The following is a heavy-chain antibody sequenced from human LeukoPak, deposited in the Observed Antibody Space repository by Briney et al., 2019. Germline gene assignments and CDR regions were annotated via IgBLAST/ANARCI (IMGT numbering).Heavy chain of an antibody. CDR3: AREGIAAAGTDFDY. V-gene: IGHV3-20*04. D-gene: IGHD6-13*01. CDR2: INWNGGST. J-gene: IGHJ4*02. CDR1: GFTFDDYG. Sequence: PGGSLRLSCAASGFTFDDYGMSWVRQAPGKGLEWVSGINWNGGSTGYADSVKGRFTISRDNAKSSLYLQMNSLRAEDTALYYCAREGIAAAGTDFDYWGQGTLVTVSS.